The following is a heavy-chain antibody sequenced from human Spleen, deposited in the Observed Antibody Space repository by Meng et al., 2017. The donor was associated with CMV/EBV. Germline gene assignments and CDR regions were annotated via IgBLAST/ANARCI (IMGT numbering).Heavy chain of an antibody. D-gene: IGHD6-13*01. CDR1: GYIFSNYD. J-gene: IGHJ5*02. CDR2: ISGFDGNT. V-gene: IGHV1-18*01. CDR3: AKDAEHATSWYYWFEH. Sequence: QVQLLQFGAEMKKPGAPVMVSCKTSGYIFSNYDIAWVRQAPGQGLEWMGWISGFDGNTNYAQRLQGRVTLTRDTSTTTVYMQLRNLEPDDTAVYYCAKDAEHATSWYYWFEHWGQGTLVTVSS.